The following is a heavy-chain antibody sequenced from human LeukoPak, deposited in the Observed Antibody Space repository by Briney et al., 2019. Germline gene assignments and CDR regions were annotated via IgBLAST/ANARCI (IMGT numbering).Heavy chain of an antibody. V-gene: IGHV4-30-2*01. CDR1: GGSISSGGYS. J-gene: IGHJ5*02. D-gene: IGHD5-24*01. CDR2: IYHSGST. CDR3: AREEMATVA. Sequence: SQTLSLTCAVSGGSISSGGYSWSWIRQPPGKGLEWIGYIYHSGSTYYNPSLKSRVTISVDTSKNQFSLKLSSVTAADTAVYYCAREEMATVAWGQGTLVTVSS.